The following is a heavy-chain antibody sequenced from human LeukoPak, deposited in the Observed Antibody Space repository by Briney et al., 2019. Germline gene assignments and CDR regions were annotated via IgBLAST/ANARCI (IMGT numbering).Heavy chain of an antibody. CDR1: GFTFSSYW. CDR3: ARGSAVADNERFDP. D-gene: IGHD6-19*01. J-gene: IGHJ5*02. CDR2: IKQDGSEK. Sequence: GGSLRLSCAASGFTFSSYWMSWVRQAPGKGLEWVANIKQDGSEKYYVDSVKGRFTISRDNAKNSLYLQMNSLRAEDTAVYYCARGSAVADNERFDPWGQGTLVTVSS. V-gene: IGHV3-7*03.